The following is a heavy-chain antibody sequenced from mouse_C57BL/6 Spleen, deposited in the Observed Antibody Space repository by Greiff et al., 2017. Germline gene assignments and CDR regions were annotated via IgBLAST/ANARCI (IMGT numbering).Heavy chain of an antibody. CDR3: ARSNWGFDY. Sequence: EVKLQESGGGLVQPGGSLSLSCAASGFTFTDYYMSWVRQPPGKALEWLGFIRNKANGYTTEYSASVKGRFTISRDNSQSILYLQMNALRAEDSATYYCARSNWGFDYWGQGTTLTVSS. D-gene: IGHD4-1*02. CDR2: IRNKANGYTT. J-gene: IGHJ2*01. V-gene: IGHV7-3*01. CDR1: GFTFTDYY.